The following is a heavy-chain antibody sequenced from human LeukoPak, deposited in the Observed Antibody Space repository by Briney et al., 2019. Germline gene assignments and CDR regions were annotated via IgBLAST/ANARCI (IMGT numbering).Heavy chain of an antibody. D-gene: IGHD5-18*01. CDR1: GGSISSSSYY. CDR2: IYYSGST. Sequence: SETLSLTCTVSGGSISSSSYYWGWIRQPPGKGLEWIGYIYYSGSTNYNPSLKSRVTISVDTSKNQFSLKLSSVTAADTAVYYCARGIPRGWFDPWGQGTLVTVSS. J-gene: IGHJ5*02. CDR3: ARGIPRGWFDP. V-gene: IGHV4-61*05.